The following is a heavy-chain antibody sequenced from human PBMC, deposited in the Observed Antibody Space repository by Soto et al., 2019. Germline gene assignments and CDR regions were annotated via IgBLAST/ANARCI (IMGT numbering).Heavy chain of an antibody. CDR1: GYIFTNYW. Sequence: GESLKISWKGSGYIFTNYWSGWVRQIPGKGLEWMGIIYPGDSDTRYSPSFQGQVTISADKSISTAYLQWSSLKASDTAMYYCARPLSAYSSSFLNWGQGTLVTVSS. J-gene: IGHJ4*02. D-gene: IGHD6-13*01. CDR2: IYPGDSDT. V-gene: IGHV5-51*01. CDR3: ARPLSAYSSSFLN.